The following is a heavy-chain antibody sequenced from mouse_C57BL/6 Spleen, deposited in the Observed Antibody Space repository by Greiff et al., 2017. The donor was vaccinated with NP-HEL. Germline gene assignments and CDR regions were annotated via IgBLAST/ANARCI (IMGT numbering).Heavy chain of an antibody. CDR3: ARGEDYGPYYYAMDY. CDR1: GFTFSSYA. V-gene: IGHV5-4*03. Sequence: EVMLVESGGGLVKPGGSLKLSCAASGFTFSSYAMSWVRQTPEQRLEWVATISDGGSYTYYPDNVKGRFTISRDNAKNNLYLQMSHLKSEDTAMYYGARGEDYGPYYYAMDYWGQGTSVTVSS. D-gene: IGHD2-4*01. CDR2: ISDGGSYT. J-gene: IGHJ4*01.